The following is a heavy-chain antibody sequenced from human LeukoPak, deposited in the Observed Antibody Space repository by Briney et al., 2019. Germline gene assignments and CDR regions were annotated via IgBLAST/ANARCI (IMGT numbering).Heavy chain of an antibody. CDR1: GGSFSGYY. Sequence: PSETLSLTCAVYGGSFSGYYWSWIRQPPGKGLEWIGEINHSGSTNYIPSLKSRVTISVDTSRNQFSLKLSSVTAADTAVYYCARSEDSSGYYLHDYWGQGTLVTVSS. CDR3: ARSEDSSGYYLHDY. D-gene: IGHD3-22*01. CDR2: INHSGST. J-gene: IGHJ4*02. V-gene: IGHV4-34*01.